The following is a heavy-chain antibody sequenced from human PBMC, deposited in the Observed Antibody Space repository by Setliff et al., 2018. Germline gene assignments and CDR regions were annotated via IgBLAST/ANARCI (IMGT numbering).Heavy chain of an antibody. CDR2: IFTRGST. D-gene: IGHD2-21*02. CDR1: GGSISSGSYY. V-gene: IGHV4-61*09. J-gene: IGHJ4*02. CDR3: ARGFDVCGGGACYTDGPYYFDY. Sequence: PSETLSLTCTVSGGSISSGSYYWNWIRQPAGKALEWIGHIFTRGSTNYNPSLKSRVTTSLDTSKNQFSLKLSSVAAADTAVYYCARGFDVCGGGACYTDGPYYFDYWGLGTLVTVSS.